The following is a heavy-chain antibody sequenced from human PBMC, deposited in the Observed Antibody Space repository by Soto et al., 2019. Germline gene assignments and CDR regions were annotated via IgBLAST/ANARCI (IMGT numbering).Heavy chain of an antibody. D-gene: IGHD6-13*01. CDR3: ARDSIAAARYYYYYMDV. Sequence: GGSLRLSCAASGFTVSSNYMSWVRQAPGKGLEWVSVIYSGGSTYYADSVKGRFTISRDNSKNTLYLQMNSLRAEDTAVYYCARDSIAAARYYYYYMDVWGKGTTVTVSS. CDR2: IYSGGST. V-gene: IGHV3-66*01. J-gene: IGHJ6*03. CDR1: GFTVSSNY.